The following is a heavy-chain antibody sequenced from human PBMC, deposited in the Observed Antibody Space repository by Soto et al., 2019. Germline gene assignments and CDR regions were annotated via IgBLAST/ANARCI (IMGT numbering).Heavy chain of an antibody. D-gene: IGHD2-2*01. V-gene: IGHV3-53*01. CDR1: GFTVSSNY. CDR2: IYSGGST. J-gene: IGHJ5*02. Sequence: PGGSLRLSCAASGFTVSSNYMSWVRQAPGKGLEWVSVIYSGGSTYYADSVKGRFTISRDNSKNTLYLQMNSLRAEDTAVYYCARSGQLLLGWFDPWGQGTLVTVSS. CDR3: ARSGQLLLGWFDP.